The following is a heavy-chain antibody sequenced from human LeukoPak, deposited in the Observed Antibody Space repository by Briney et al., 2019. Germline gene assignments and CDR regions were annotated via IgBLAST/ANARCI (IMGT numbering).Heavy chain of an antibody. J-gene: IGHJ4*02. CDR2: ISSSSSYT. CDR1: GFTFSDYY. D-gene: IGHD6-13*01. CDR3: ARDGYSSSWYWFDY. V-gene: IGHV3-11*06. Sequence: GGSLRLSCAASGFTFSDYYMSWIRQAPGKGLEWVSYISSSSSYTNYADSVKGRFTISRDNAKNSLYLQMNSLRAEDTAIYYCARDGYSSSWYWFDYWGQGTLVTVSS.